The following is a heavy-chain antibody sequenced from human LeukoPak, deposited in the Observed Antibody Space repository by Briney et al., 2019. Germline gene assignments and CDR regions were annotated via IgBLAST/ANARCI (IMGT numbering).Heavy chain of an antibody. V-gene: IGHV3-64*01. CDR1: GFTFSSYA. CDR3: ARDTYYYGSGSSTYYYYMDV. Sequence: GGSLRLSCAASGFTFSSYAMHWVRQAPGKGLEYVSAISSNGGSTYYANSVKGRFTISRDNAKNSLYLQMNSLRAEDTAVYYCARDTYYYGSGSSTYYYYMDVWGKGTTVTVSS. D-gene: IGHD3-10*01. CDR2: ISSNGGST. J-gene: IGHJ6*03.